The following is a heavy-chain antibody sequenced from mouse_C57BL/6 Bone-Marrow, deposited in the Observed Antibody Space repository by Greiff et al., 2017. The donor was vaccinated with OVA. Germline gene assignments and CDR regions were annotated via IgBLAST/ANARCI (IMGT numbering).Heavy chain of an antibody. V-gene: IGHV1-81*01. CDR1: GYTFTSYG. Sequence: VKLQESGAELARPGASVKLSCKASGYTFTSYGISWVKQRTGQGLEWIGEIYPRSGNTYYNEKFKGKATLTADKSSSTAYMELRSLTSEDSAVYFCARGPYGSSSYWYFDVWGTGTTVTVSS. CDR3: ARGPYGSSSYWYFDV. J-gene: IGHJ1*03. CDR2: IYPRSGNT. D-gene: IGHD1-1*01.